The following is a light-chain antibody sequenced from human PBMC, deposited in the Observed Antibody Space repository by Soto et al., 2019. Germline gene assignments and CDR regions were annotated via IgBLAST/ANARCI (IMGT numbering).Light chain of an antibody. V-gene: IGKV1-6*01. CDR1: QDISNY. CDR3: LQDYNYPWP. Sequence: IQMTQSTSSLSASVGDRVTITCQASQDISNYLNWYQQKPGKAPKLLIYAASSLQSGVPSRFSGSGSGTDFTLTISSLQPEDFATYYCLQDYNYPWPFGQVSKVDI. J-gene: IGKJ1*01. CDR2: AAS.